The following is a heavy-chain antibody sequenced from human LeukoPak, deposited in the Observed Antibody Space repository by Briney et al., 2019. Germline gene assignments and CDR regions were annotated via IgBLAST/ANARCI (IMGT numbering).Heavy chain of an antibody. D-gene: IGHD4-11*01. V-gene: IGHV3-7*01. CDR1: GFTFSSYW. CDR2: IKQDGSEK. Sequence: GGSLRLSCAAPGFTFSSYWMSWVRQAPGKGLEWVANIKQDGSEKYYVDSVKGRFTISRDNAKNSLYLQMNSLRAEDTAVYYCARDLSNYVPDYWGQGTLVTVSS. CDR3: ARDLSNYVPDY. J-gene: IGHJ4*02.